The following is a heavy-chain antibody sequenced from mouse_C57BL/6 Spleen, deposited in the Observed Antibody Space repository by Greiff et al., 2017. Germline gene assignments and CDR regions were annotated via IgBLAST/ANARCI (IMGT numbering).Heavy chain of an antibody. D-gene: IGHD1-1*01. CDR3: ARRYDGSSDWDFDV. CDR1: GYTFTSYW. V-gene: IGHV1-69*01. Sequence: QVQLQQPGAELVMPGASVKLSCKASGYTFTSYWMHWVKQRPGQGLEWIGEIDPSDSYTNYNKKFKGKSTLTVDKSSSTAYMQLSSLTSEDSAVYYCARRYDGSSDWDFDVWGKGTTVTVSS. J-gene: IGHJ1*03. CDR2: IDPSDSYT.